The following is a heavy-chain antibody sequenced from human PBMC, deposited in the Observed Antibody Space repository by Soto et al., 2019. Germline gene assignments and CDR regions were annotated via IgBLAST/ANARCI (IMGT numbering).Heavy chain of an antibody. V-gene: IGHV3-23*01. CDR3: ARNYYGSGSYLGPFGY. J-gene: IGHJ4*02. CDR2: ISGSGGNT. CDR1: GFTFSSYA. D-gene: IGHD3-10*01. Sequence: VGSLRLSCAASGFTFSSYAMSWVRQAPGKGLEWVSAISGSGGNTYYADSVKGRFTISRDNSNNTLYLQMNSLRAEDTAVYYCARNYYGSGSYLGPFGYWGQGTLVTVSS.